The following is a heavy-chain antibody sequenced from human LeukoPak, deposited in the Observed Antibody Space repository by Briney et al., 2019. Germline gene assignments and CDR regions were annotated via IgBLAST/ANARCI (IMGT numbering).Heavy chain of an antibody. V-gene: IGHV4-39*01. CDR1: GGSISSYY. Sequence: KPSETLSLTCTVSGGSISSYYWGWIRQPPGKGLEWIGSIYYSGSTYYNPSLKSRVTISVDTSYNQQFSLKVSSVTAADTAVYYCARHGSGWYDFDYWGQGTLVTVSS. CDR2: IYYSGST. J-gene: IGHJ4*02. CDR3: ARHGSGWYDFDY. D-gene: IGHD6-19*01.